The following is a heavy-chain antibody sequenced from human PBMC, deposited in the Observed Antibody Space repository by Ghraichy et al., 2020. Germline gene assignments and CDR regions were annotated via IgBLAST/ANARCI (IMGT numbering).Heavy chain of an antibody. J-gene: IGHJ4*02. CDR2: IGGSGGSK. CDR1: GFTFSNYA. D-gene: IGHD3-10*01. CDR3: AKDGRGSGTHCDY. Sequence: GGSLRLSCAASGFTFSNYAMNWVRQAPGKGLEWLSAIGGSGGSKNFADSVRGRFTISRDNSKNTVYLQINSLRVEDTAVYYCAKDGRGSGTHCDYWGQGTLVTVSS. V-gene: IGHV3-23*01.